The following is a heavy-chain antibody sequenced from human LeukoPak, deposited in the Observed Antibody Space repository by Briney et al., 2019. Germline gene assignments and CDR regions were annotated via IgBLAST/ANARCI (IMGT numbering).Heavy chain of an antibody. J-gene: IGHJ3*02. D-gene: IGHD6-19*01. Sequence: GGSLRLSCAASGFTFSSYNMNWVRQAPGKGLEWVSSISSGTTYIYYADSVKGRFTISRDNAKISLFLQMNSLRAEDTAVYYCARDPFSSGWYTNTFDIWGQGTMVTVSS. CDR1: GFTFSSYN. V-gene: IGHV3-21*01. CDR2: ISSGTTYI. CDR3: ARDPFSSGWYTNTFDI.